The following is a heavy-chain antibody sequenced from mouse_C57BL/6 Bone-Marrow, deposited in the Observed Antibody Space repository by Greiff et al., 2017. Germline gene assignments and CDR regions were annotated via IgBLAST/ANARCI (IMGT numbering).Heavy chain of an antibody. J-gene: IGHJ2*01. CDR1: GYTFTSYW. CDR2: IDPSDSYT. Sequence: QVHVKQPGAELVMPGASVKLSCKASGYTFTSYWMHWVKQRPGQGLEWIGEIDPSDSYTNYNQKFKGKSTLTVDKSSSTAYMQLSSLTSEDSAVYYCAREEGLLRPFDYWGQGTTLTVSS. D-gene: IGHD1-1*01. V-gene: IGHV1-69*01. CDR3: AREEGLLRPFDY.